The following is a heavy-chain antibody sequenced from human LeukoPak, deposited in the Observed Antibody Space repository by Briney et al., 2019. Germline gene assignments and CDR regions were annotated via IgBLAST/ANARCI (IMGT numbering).Heavy chain of an antibody. V-gene: IGHV3-23*01. Sequence: PGGSLRLSCAASGFTFYAYGMSWVRQAPGKGLEWVSAISGSGGTTYYADSVKGRFTISRDNSKNTLYLQMNSLRVEDTAVYYCAKALRQLAYYFDYWGQGTLVTVSS. D-gene: IGHD6-13*01. CDR1: GFTFYAYG. CDR2: ISGSGGTT. CDR3: AKALRQLAYYFDY. J-gene: IGHJ4*02.